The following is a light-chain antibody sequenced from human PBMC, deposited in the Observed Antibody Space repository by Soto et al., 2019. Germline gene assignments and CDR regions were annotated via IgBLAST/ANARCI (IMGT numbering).Light chain of an antibody. V-gene: IGKV3-15*01. Sequence: EIVMTQSPATLSVSPGETATLSCRASQSVSNNVAWYQQKPGQAPSLLIYGASTRATGTPARFSGSGSGTDFTLTISSLQPEDFATYYCQQSFTTPSFGQGTRLEIK. J-gene: IGKJ5*01. CDR1: QSVSNN. CDR2: GAS. CDR3: QQSFTTPS.